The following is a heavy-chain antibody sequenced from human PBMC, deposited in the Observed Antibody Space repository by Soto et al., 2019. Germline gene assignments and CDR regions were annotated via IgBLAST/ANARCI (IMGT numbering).Heavy chain of an antibody. CDR2: ISYSGSA. CDR3: ARGDGSWAFVDY. D-gene: IGHD6-13*01. CDR1: GGSMSSGGYY. V-gene: IGHV4-31*03. J-gene: IGHJ4*02. Sequence: QVQLQESGPGLVKPSQTLSLTCTVSGGSMSSGGYYWSWIRQHPGGGLEWIGYISYSGSAYYSPSLKSRLSMSVDTSKNQFSPKLSSVTAADTAVYYCARGDGSWAFVDYWGQGTLVAVSS.